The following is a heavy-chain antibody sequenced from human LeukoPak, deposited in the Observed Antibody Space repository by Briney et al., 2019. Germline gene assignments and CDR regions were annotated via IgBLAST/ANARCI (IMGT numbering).Heavy chain of an antibody. D-gene: IGHD3-10*01. CDR2: FDPEDGET. Sequence: ASVKVSCKVSGYTLTELSMHWVRQAPGKGLEWMGGFDPEDGETIYAQEFQGRVTMTEDTSTDTAYMELSSLRSEDTAVYYCATGRLRYGSGSYYGAEAFDYWGQGTLVTVSS. J-gene: IGHJ4*02. CDR3: ATGRLRYGSGSYYGAEAFDY. V-gene: IGHV1-24*01. CDR1: GYTLTELS.